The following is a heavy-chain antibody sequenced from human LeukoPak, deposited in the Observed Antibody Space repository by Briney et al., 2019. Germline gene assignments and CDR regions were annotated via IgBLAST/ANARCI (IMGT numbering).Heavy chain of an antibody. J-gene: IGHJ4*02. CDR2: ISSSGSTI. CDR3: AKDLHCSSTSCSDY. V-gene: IGHV3-11*01. CDR1: GFTFSDYY. Sequence: GGSLRLSCAASGFTFSDYYMSWIRQAPGKWLEWVSYISSSGSTIYYADSVKGRFTISRDNAKNSLYLQMNSLRAEDTAVYYCAKDLHCSSTSCSDYWGQGTLVTVSS. D-gene: IGHD2-2*01.